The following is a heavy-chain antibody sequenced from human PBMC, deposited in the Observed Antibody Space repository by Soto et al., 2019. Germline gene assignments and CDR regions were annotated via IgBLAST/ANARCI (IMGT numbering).Heavy chain of an antibody. Sequence: QGQLVQSGAEVKKPGASVKVSFKASGYTFTSYGIRWGRQAPGQGLERMGWISAYNGNTNYAQKLQGRVTMTTDTSTSTAYMELRSLRSDDTAVYYCARDSGEYLDEYYFDYWGQGTLVTVSS. CDR2: ISAYNGNT. CDR3: ARDSGEYLDEYYFDY. CDR1: GYTFTSYG. J-gene: IGHJ4*02. V-gene: IGHV1-18*01. D-gene: IGHD2-2*02.